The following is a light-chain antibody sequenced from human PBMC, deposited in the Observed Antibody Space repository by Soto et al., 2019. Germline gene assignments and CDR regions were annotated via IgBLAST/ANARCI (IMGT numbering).Light chain of an antibody. J-gene: IGLJ1*01. CDR1: SSDVGGYNY. CDR2: EVS. Sequence: QSALPQPPSASGSPGQSVTISCTGTSSDVGGYNYVAWYQQHPGKAPKLMIYEVSKRPSGVPDRFSGSKSGNTASLTVSGLQADDEADYYCSSYAGSKNYVFGTGTKVTVL. CDR3: SSYAGSKNYV. V-gene: IGLV2-8*01.